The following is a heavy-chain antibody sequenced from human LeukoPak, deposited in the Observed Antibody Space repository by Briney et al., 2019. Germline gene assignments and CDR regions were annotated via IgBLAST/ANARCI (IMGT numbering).Heavy chain of an antibody. CDR2: IKSKTDGGTT. D-gene: IGHD3-22*01. Sequence: GGSLRLSCSASGFTFSSYAMHWLRQAPGKGLEWVGRIKSKTDGGTTDYAAPVKGRFTISRNDSKNTLYLQMNSLKTEDTAVYYCTTDTYYYDSSGYSYYFDYWGQGTLVTVSS. CDR3: TTDTYYYDSSGYSYYFDY. CDR1: GFTFSSYA. J-gene: IGHJ4*02. V-gene: IGHV3-15*01.